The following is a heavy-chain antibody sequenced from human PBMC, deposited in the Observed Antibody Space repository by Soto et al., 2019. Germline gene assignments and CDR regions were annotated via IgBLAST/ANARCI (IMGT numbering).Heavy chain of an antibody. Sequence: EVHLVEAGGGLVKPGESLTLSCAASGFTFGSFTLNWVRQAPGKGLEWVSSISSSSAYIYYAESVKGRFTISRDNARSTLCLQMNSLRLDDTAVYFCARDGLTFGGDWGQGTLVAVSS. J-gene: IGHJ4*02. V-gene: IGHV3-21*06. CDR3: ARDGLTFGGD. CDR2: ISSSSAYI. CDR1: GFTFGSFT. D-gene: IGHD3-16*01.